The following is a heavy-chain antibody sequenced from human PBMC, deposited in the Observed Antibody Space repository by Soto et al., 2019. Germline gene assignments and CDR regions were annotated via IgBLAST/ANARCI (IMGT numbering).Heavy chain of an antibody. CDR3: AVIFGVVTPPFDY. CDR2: IFSNDEK. J-gene: IGHJ4*02. CDR1: GFSLSNARMG. Sequence: SGPTLVNPTEPLTLTCTVSGFSLSNARMGVSWIRQPPGKALEWLAHIFSNDEKSYSTSLKSRITISKDTSKSQVVLTMTNMDPVETVTYCCAVIFGVVTPPFDYWGQGTLVTVSS. V-gene: IGHV2-26*01. D-gene: IGHD3-3*02.